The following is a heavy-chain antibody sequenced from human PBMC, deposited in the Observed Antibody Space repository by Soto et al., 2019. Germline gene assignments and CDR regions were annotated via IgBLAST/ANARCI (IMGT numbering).Heavy chain of an antibody. CDR3: AIEMTTLERDCYYCVIDV. V-gene: IGHV1-69*08. CDR2: IIPILGIA. Sequence: QVQLVQSGAEVKKPGSSVKVSCKASGGTFSSYTISWVRQAPGQGLEWMGRIIPILGIANYAQKFQGRVTINAHKSTRTAYMARGSRRSEDTAGYYCAIEMTTLERDCYYCVIDVWGQGTTVTVSS. J-gene: IGHJ6*02. CDR1: GGTFSSYT. D-gene: IGHD4-17*01.